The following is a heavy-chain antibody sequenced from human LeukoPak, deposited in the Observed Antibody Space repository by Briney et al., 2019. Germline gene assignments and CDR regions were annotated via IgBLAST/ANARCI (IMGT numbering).Heavy chain of an antibody. CDR2: IYHSGST. V-gene: IGHV4-38-2*02. J-gene: IGHJ3*02. Sequence: SETLSLTCTVSGYSISSGYYWGWIRQPPGKGLEWIGSIYHSGSTYYNPSLKSRVTISVDTSKNQFSLKLSSVTAADTAVYYCARDQLGPPQESFWSGYLPLQIFTPSNDAFDIWGQGTMVTVSS. CDR3: ARDQLGPPQESFWSGYLPLQIFTPSNDAFDI. D-gene: IGHD3-3*01. CDR1: GYSISSGYY.